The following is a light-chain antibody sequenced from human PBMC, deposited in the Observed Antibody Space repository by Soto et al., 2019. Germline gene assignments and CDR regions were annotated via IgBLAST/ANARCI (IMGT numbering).Light chain of an antibody. CDR3: QQSYNSLT. J-gene: IGKJ3*01. CDR2: TAS. CDR1: QSISTN. Sequence: DIQMTQSPSSLSASVGDRVTITCRASQSISTNLNWYQQKPGKAPKLLIYTASNLYSGVQSRFSGGGSGTDFSLTISSLQADDFGTDDCQQSYNSLTSGPGKNVEI. V-gene: IGKV1-39*01.